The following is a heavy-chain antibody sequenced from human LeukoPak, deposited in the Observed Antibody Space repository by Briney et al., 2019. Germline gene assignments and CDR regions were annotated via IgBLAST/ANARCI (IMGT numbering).Heavy chain of an antibody. CDR1: GGSISSYY. D-gene: IGHD3-10*01. CDR3: ARAEVLLWFGELLPRAFDI. CDR2: IYTSGST. Sequence: SETLSLTCTVSGGSISSYYWSWIGQPAGKGVEGIGRIYTSGSTNYNPSLKSRVTMSVDTSKNQFSLKLSSVTAADTAVYYCARAEVLLWFGELLPRAFDIWGQGTMVTVSS. J-gene: IGHJ3*02. V-gene: IGHV4-4*07.